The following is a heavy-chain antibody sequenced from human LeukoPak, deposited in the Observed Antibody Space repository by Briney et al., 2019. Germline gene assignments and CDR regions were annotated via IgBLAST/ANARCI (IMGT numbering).Heavy chain of an antibody. CDR3: ARGRIVVVPAAILSYYMDV. J-gene: IGHJ6*03. CDR2: IYTSGST. CDR1: GVSISNYY. D-gene: IGHD2-2*02. V-gene: IGHV4-4*09. Sequence: SETLSLTCIVSGVSISNYYWSWIRQSPGKGLEWIGYIYTSGSTNYNPSLKSRVTISVDTSKNQFSLKLSSVTAADTAVYYCARGRIVVVPAAILSYYMDVWGKGTTVTVSS.